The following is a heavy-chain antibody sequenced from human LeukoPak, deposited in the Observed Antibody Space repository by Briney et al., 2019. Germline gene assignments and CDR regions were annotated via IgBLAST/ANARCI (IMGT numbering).Heavy chain of an antibody. J-gene: IGHJ5*02. Sequence: PGGSLRLSCAASGFTFSSYAMSWVRQAPGKGLEWVSTISGSGSSTYHADSVKGRFTISRDNSKNTLYLQMNSLRAEDTAVYYCATGVGSGSYQRFDPWGQGTLVTVSS. D-gene: IGHD1-26*01. CDR3: ATGVGSGSYQRFDP. CDR1: GFTFSSYA. V-gene: IGHV3-23*01. CDR2: ISGSGSST.